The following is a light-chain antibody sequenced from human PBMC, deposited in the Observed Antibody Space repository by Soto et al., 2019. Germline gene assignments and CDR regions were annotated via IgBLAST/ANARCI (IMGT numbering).Light chain of an antibody. CDR1: SSDVGGYNY. CDR2: DVS. CDR3: SSYTTTDTYV. V-gene: IGLV2-14*01. Sequence: QSALTQPASVSGSPGQSITISCTGTSSDVGGYNYVSWFQQYPGKAPKLMIYDVSTRPSGVSNRFSGSKSGNTASLTISGLQAEDEAVYYCSSYTTTDTYVFGTGTKVTVL. J-gene: IGLJ1*01.